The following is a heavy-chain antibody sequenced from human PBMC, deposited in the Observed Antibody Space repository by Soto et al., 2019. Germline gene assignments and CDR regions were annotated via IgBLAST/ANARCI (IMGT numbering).Heavy chain of an antibody. V-gene: IGHV4-39*01. CDR2: IYYTGST. CDR1: GGSVSSSSYY. Sequence: LSLTCTVSGGSVSSSSYYWGWIRQPPGKGLGWIGTIYYTGSTSYSPSLKRRVTISVDTSKTQFSLNLSSVTATDTAVYYCAGRRAGDYYFDYWGQGTLDTVSS. J-gene: IGHJ4*02. D-gene: IGHD1-26*01. CDR3: AGRRAGDYYFDY.